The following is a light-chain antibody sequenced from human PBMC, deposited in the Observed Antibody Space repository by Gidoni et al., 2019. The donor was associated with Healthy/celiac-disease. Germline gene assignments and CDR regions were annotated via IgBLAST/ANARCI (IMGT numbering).Light chain of an antibody. J-gene: IGKJ4*01. CDR2: AAS. Sequence: IQMTQSPSSLSASVGDRVTITCRASQSISSYLNWYQQKPGKAPKLLIYAASSVQSGVPSRFSGSGSGTDFTLTISSLQPEDFATYYCQQSYSTLRTFGGGTKVEIK. V-gene: IGKV1-39*01. CDR3: QQSYSTLRT. CDR1: QSISSY.